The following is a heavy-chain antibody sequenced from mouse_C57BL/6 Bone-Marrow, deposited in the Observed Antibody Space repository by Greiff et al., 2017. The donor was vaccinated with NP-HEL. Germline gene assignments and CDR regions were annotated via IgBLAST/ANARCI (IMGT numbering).Heavy chain of an antibody. CDR1: GFTFGDYG. V-gene: IGHV5-15*01. CDR2: ISNLAYSI. CDR3: ARYYDYDEGYAMDY. D-gene: IGHD2-4*01. J-gene: IGHJ4*01. Sequence: EVQLVESGGGLVHPGGSLKLSCAASGFTFGDYGLAWVRQAPRRGPGGVAFISNLAYSIYYADTVAGRFTISRENAKNTLYLEMSSLRSEDTAMYYCARYYDYDEGYAMDYWGQGTSVTVSS.